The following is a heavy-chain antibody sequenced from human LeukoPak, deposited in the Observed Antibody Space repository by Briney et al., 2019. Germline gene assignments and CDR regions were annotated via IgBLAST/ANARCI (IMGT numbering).Heavy chain of an antibody. CDR3: ARESEAFDY. CDR2: ISYDGSNK. CDR1: GFTFSSYA. V-gene: IGHV3-30-3*01. Sequence: GSLRLSWAASGFTFSSYAIHWGRQAPGKGLEWVAVISYDGSNKYYTDSVKGRFTISRDNSKNTLYLQMNSLRAEDTAVYFCARESEAFDYWGQGTLVTVSP. J-gene: IGHJ4*02.